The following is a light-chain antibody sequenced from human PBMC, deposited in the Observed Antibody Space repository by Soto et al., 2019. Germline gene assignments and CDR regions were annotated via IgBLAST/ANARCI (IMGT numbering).Light chain of an antibody. CDR2: YDS. CDR3: QVWDSSSDPYVV. CDR1: NIGSKS. Sequence: SYELTQPPSVSVAPGKTARITCGGNNIGSKSVHWYQQKPGQAPVLVIYYDSDRPSGIPERFSGSNSGNTATLTISRVEAGDEAYYYCQVWDSSSDPYVVFGGGTKLTVL. V-gene: IGLV3-21*04. J-gene: IGLJ2*01.